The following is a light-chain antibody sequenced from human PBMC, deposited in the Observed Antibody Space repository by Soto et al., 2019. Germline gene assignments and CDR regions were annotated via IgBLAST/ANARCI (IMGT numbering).Light chain of an antibody. Sequence: EIVMTQSPATLSLSPGERATLSCWASQSISSKLAWYQHGPGQAPRLLIYGASSRATGIPDRFSGSGSRTDFTLTISRLEPEDFAVYYCQQYGSSTKTFGQGTKVDIK. CDR2: GAS. J-gene: IGKJ1*01. V-gene: IGKV3-20*01. CDR3: QQYGSSTKT. CDR1: QSISSK.